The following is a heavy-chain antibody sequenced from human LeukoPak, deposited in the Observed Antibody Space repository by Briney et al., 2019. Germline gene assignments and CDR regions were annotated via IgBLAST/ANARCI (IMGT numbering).Heavy chain of an antibody. D-gene: IGHD2-2*01. V-gene: IGHV3-11*01. J-gene: IGHJ6*03. CDR2: ISSSGSTI. CDR1: GFTFSDYY. CDR3: ARVSRYCSSTSCYPYYYYYYYMDV. Sequence: GGSLRLSCAASGFTFSDYYMSWIRQAPGKGLEWVSYISSSGSTIYYADSVEGRFTISRDNAKNSLYLQMNSLRAEDTAVYYCARVSRYCSSTSCYPYYYYYYYMDVWGKGTTVTISS.